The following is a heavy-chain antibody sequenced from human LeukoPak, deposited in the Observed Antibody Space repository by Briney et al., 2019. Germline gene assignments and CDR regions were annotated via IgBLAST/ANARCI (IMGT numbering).Heavy chain of an antibody. Sequence: HGASVKVSCKASGYTFSTTYINWVRQAPGQGLEWMGRISAYNGKTSYAQKFQGRVTMTTDSSPTTAYMDLASLRSDDTAVYYCARAGTYYPCIDYWGQGTLVTVSS. CDR1: GYTFSTTY. CDR3: ARAGTYYPCIDY. J-gene: IGHJ4*01. V-gene: IGHV1-18*01. CDR2: ISAYNGKT. D-gene: IGHD1-26*01.